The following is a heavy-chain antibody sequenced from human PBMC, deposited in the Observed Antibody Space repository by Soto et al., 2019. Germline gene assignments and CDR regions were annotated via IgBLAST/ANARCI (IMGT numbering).Heavy chain of an antibody. CDR3: TSRSIYGSGSFYPLGY. V-gene: IGHV3-73*01. J-gene: IGHJ4*02. D-gene: IGHD3-10*01. CDR1: GVTFSGST. CDR2: IRSKANSYTT. Sequence: PGGSLRLSCAASGVTFSGSTMHWVRQASGKGLEWVGLIRSKANSYTTAYAASVKGRFSISRDDSENTAYLQMNSLKTEDTAVYFCTSRSIYGSGSFYPLGYWGQGTLVTVSS.